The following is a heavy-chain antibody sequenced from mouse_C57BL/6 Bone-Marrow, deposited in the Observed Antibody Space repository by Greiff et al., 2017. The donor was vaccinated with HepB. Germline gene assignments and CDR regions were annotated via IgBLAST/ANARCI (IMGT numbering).Heavy chain of an antibody. D-gene: IGHD1-1*01. CDR3: AREKGHYYGSSPYAMDY. J-gene: IGHJ4*01. Sequence: QVQLQQSGPELVKPGASVKISCKASGYSFTSYYIHWVKQRPGQGLAWIGWIYPGSGNTKYNEKFKGKATLTADTSSSTAYMQLSSLTSEDSAVYYCAREKGHYYGSSPYAMDYWGQGTSVTVSS. CDR2: IYPGSGNT. V-gene: IGHV1-66*01. CDR1: GYSFTSYY.